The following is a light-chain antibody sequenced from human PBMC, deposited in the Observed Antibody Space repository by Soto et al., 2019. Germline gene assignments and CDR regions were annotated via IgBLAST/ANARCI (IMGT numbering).Light chain of an antibody. CDR2: EVN. V-gene: IGLV2-14*01. Sequence: QSVLTQPASVSGSPGQAITISCTGTSSDVGGYKYVSWYQQHPGKAPKLMIYEVNNRPSGVSNRFSGSKSGNTASLIISGLQAEDEADYYCSSFTSSSTVVFGGGTKLTVL. J-gene: IGLJ2*01. CDR3: SSFTSSSTVV. CDR1: SSDVGGYKY.